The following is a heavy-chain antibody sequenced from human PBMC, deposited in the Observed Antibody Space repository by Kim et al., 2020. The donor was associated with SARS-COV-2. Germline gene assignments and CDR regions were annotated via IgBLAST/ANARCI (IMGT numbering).Heavy chain of an antibody. J-gene: IGHJ5*02. CDR3: EREKYSYGLNWFDP. Sequence: ASVKVSCKASGYTFTSYAMNWVRQAPGQGLEWMGWINTNTGNPTYAQGFTGRFVFSLDTSVSTAYLQISSLKAEDTAVYYCEREKYSYGLNWFDPWGQGTLVTVAS. V-gene: IGHV7-4-1*02. D-gene: IGHD5-18*01. CDR1: GYTFTSYA. CDR2: INTNTGNP.